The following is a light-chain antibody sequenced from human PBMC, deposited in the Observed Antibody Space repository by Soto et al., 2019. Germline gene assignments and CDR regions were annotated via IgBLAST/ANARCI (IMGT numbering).Light chain of an antibody. V-gene: IGKV1-5*03. J-gene: IGKJ1*01. CDR1: RSISSW. CDR2: KAS. Sequence: DIQMTQSPSTLSASVGDRVTVTCRASRSISSWVAWYQQKPGKDPKLLIYKASALESGVPSRFSGSGSGTEFTLTISSLQPDDFATYYCQQYNSSPWTFGQGTKVDIK. CDR3: QQYNSSPWT.